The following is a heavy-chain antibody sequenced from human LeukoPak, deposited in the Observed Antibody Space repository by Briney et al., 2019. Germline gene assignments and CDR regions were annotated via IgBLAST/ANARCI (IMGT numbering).Heavy chain of an antibody. V-gene: IGHV3-20*04. D-gene: IGHD2-2*01. CDR2: INWNGGST. CDR3: ARGHCSSTSCYAGFDY. Sequence: PGGSLRLSCAASGFTFDDYGMSWVRQAPGKGLEWVSGINWNGGSTGYADPVKGRFTISRDNAKNSLYLQMNSLRAEDTALYYCARGHCSSTSCYAGFDYWGQGTLVTVSS. J-gene: IGHJ4*02. CDR1: GFTFDDYG.